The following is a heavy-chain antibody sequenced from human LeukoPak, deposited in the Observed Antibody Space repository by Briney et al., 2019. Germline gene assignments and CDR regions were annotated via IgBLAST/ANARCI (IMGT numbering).Heavy chain of an antibody. Sequence: SETLSLTCTVSGGSISSGGYYWSWIRQHPGKGLEWIGYIYYSGSTYYNPSLKSRVTISVDTSKNQFSLKLSSVTAADTAVYYCARYCSGGSCYPGGFDPWGQGTLVTVSS. V-gene: IGHV4-31*03. D-gene: IGHD2-15*01. J-gene: IGHJ5*02. CDR2: IYYSGST. CDR3: ARYCSGGSCYPGGFDP. CDR1: GGSISSGGYY.